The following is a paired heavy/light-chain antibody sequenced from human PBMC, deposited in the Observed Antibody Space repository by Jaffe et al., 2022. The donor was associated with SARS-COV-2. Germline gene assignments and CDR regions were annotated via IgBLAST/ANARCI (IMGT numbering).Heavy chain of an antibody. Sequence: EVQLLESGGGLVQPGGSLRLSCAASGFTFAGYAMSWVRQSPGKGLEWVSAISPSGATTYYADSVKGRFTISRDNSKNTLYLQINSLKADDTALYYCANHRAGGSSTNTIDYWGQGTLVTVSS. V-gene: IGHV3-23*01. CDR1: GFTFAGYA. CDR2: ISPSGATT. CDR3: ANHRAGGSSTNTIDY. D-gene: IGHD2-15*01. J-gene: IGHJ4*02.
Light chain of an antibody. CDR3: LQDYNYPRT. J-gene: IGKJ1*01. V-gene: IGKV1-6*01. Sequence: AIQMTQSPSSLSASVGDRVTITCRASQGIRNDLGWYQQRPGKAPKLLIYAASSLQSGVPSRFSGSGSGTDFTLTISSLQPEDFATYYCLQDYNYPRTFGQGTKVEIK. CDR1: QGIRND. CDR2: AAS.